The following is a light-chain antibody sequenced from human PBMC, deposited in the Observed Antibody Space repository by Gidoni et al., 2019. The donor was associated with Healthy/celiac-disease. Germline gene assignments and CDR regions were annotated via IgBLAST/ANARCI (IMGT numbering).Light chain of an antibody. CDR3: QQRSNWPPALT. CDR1: QSVSSY. CDR2: DAS. V-gene: IGKV3-11*01. J-gene: IGKJ4*01. Sequence: EIVLTQSPATLSLSPGERATLSCRASQSVSSYLAWYQQKPGQAPRLLIYDASNRATGIPARFSGRGSGTDFTLTISSLESEDFAVYYCQQRSNWPPALTFGGGTKVEIK.